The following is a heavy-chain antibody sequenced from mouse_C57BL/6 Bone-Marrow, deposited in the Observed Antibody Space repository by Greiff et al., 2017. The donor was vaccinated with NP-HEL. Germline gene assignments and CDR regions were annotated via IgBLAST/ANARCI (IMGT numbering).Heavy chain of an antibody. CDR3: VYSNYDFSFAY. D-gene: IGHD2-5*01. CDR2: IHPSDGDT. Sequence: QVQLQQPGAELVKPGASVKVSCKASGYTFTSYWMHWVKQRPGQGLEWIGRIHPSDGDTNYIQKFKGKATLTVDKSSSTAYMQLSSLTSADSAVYYCVYSNYDFSFAYWGQGTLVTVSA. J-gene: IGHJ3*01. V-gene: IGHV1-74*01. CDR1: GYTFTSYW.